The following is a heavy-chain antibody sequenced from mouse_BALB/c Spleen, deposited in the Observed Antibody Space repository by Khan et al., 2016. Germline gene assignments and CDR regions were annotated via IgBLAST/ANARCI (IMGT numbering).Heavy chain of an antibody. J-gene: IGHJ2*01. D-gene: IGHD1-2*01. CDR2: IDPTSDYT. CDR3: ARKISAATSVDY. CDR1: GFTSTHYT. Sequence: QVQLQQSGAELARPGASVKMSCKASGFTSTHYTIHWIKQRPGQGLEWIGYIDPTSDYTNYNQNFKDKATLTADKSSNTAYMQLSSLTSEDSAVYSWARKISAATSVDYWGQGTTLTVSS. V-gene: IGHV1-4*01.